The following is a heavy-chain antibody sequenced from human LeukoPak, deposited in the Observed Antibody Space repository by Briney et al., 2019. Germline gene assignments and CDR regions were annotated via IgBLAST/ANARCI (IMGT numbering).Heavy chain of an antibody. CDR3: ARHGAYCTGGSCTRFDP. J-gene: IGHJ5*02. Sequence: PQSLSLTCTVSGGSISSSSYYCGWIRQPPGKGLEWIRTIYYTGSTYYNPSLKSRVTISVDTSKNQFSLKVSSVTATDTAMYYCARHGAYCTGGSCTRFDPWGQGTLVTVSS. CDR1: GGSISSSSYY. CDR2: IYYTGST. D-gene: IGHD2-15*01. V-gene: IGHV4-39*01.